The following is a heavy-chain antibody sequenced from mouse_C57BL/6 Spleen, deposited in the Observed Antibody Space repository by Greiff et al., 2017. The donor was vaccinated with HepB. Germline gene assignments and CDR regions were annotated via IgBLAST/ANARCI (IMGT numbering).Heavy chain of an antibody. CDR1: GYTFTSYW. Sequence: QVHVKQSGAELVKPGASVKMSCKASGYTFTSYWITWVKQRPGQGLEWIGDIYPGSGSTNYNEKFKSKATLTVDTSSSTAYMQLSSLTSEDSAVYYCARRGRDAMDYWGQGTSVTVSS. CDR2: IYPGSGST. J-gene: IGHJ4*01. CDR3: ARRGRDAMDY. V-gene: IGHV1-55*01.